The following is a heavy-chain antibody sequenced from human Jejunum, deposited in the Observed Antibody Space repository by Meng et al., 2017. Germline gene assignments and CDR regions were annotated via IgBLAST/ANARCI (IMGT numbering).Heavy chain of an antibody. CDR2: ITIYNGNT. D-gene: IGHD4-17*01. V-gene: IGHV1-18*01. CDR3: AMEAYADYPCFDL. CDR1: GYSFSSYA. J-gene: IGHJ4*02. Sequence: VQLVQAGADVTNPGASVKVSCKASGYSFSSYAITWVRQAPGQGLEWMGYITIYNGNTKYAQNLQGRVTLTTDTSTSTAYMELRSLRYDDTAVYYCAMEAYADYPCFDLWGQGTLVTVSS.